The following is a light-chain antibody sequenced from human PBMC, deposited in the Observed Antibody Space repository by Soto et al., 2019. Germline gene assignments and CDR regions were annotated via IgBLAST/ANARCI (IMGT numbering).Light chain of an antibody. CDR2: STS. Sequence: QMTQSPSSLSASVGDRVTITCRASQGIRSFLNWYQQKLEKAPKLLIYSTSHLQNGVPSRFSGSGSGTDFTHTISSLPPEDFATYYCQQSYTPPQTIGQVNKVEI. V-gene: IGKV1-39*01. CDR3: QQSYTPPQT. CDR1: QGIRSF. J-gene: IGKJ1*01.